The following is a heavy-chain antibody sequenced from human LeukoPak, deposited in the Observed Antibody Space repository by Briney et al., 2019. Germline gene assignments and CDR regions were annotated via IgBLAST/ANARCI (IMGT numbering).Heavy chain of an antibody. Sequence: GGSLRLSCAASGFTFSSYGMHWVRQAPGKGLEWVAVISYDGSNKYYADSVKGRFTISRDNSKNTLYLQMNSLRAEDTAVYYCAKDLLCSSTSCYLGDYYYGMDVWGQGTTVTVSS. J-gene: IGHJ6*02. CDR2: ISYDGSNK. CDR3: AKDLLCSSTSCYLGDYYYGMDV. V-gene: IGHV3-30*18. D-gene: IGHD2-2*01. CDR1: GFTFSSYG.